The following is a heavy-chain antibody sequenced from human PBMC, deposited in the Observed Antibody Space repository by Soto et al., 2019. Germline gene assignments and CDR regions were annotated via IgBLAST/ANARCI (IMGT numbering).Heavy chain of an antibody. D-gene: IGHD2-8*01. CDR1: GYTFTSYD. CDR3: ARDPYHVLMVNAPNLYGMDV. V-gene: IGHV1-18*04. Sequence: GASVKVSCKASGYTFTSYDMHWVRQAPGQGLEWMGRIRANNGSTNYAQKFQGRVTMTTDTSTTTAYMELRSLRSDDTAVYYCARDPYHVLMVNAPNLYGMDVWGQGTTVTVSS. J-gene: IGHJ6*02. CDR2: IRANNGST.